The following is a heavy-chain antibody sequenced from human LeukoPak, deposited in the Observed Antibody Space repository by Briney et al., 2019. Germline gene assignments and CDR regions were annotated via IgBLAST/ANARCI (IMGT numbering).Heavy chain of an antibody. D-gene: IGHD3-16*02. Sequence: SETLSLTCSVSGYSISSGYYWGWIRQPPGKGLEWIGSMSHSAGTYQNPSFKSRVTISIDTSKNQFLLKVNSVTAADTAVYYCARSGADYIWGSYRFGSWFDPWGQGTLVTVSS. J-gene: IGHJ5*02. CDR2: MSHSAGT. CDR1: GYSISSGYY. CDR3: ARSGADYIWGSYRFGSWFDP. V-gene: IGHV4-38-2*02.